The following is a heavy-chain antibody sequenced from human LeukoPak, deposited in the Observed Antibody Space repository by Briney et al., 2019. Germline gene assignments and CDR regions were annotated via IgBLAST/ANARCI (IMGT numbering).Heavy chain of an antibody. Sequence: GGSLRLSCAASGFTFSDFWMSWVRQAPGKGLEWVANIKKDGSEKYYVDSVEGRFTVSRDNSKNTLYLQMNSLRAEDTAVYYCAKELGLVDTAMAMDYWGQGTLVTVSS. J-gene: IGHJ4*02. CDR1: GFTFSDFW. CDR3: AKELGLVDTAMAMDY. CDR2: IKKDGSEK. V-gene: IGHV3-7*01. D-gene: IGHD5-18*01.